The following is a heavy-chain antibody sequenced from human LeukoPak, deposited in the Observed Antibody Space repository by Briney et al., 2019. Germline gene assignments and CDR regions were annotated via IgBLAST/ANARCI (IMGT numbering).Heavy chain of an antibody. CDR1: GYSISSGYY. CDR2: IYHSGST. V-gene: IGHV4-38-2*02. D-gene: IGHD3-10*01. J-gene: IGHJ4*02. CDR3: YGSGSYYRSDY. Sequence: PSETLSLTCTVSGYSISSGYYWGWIRPPPGKGLEWIGSIYHSGSTYYNPSLKSRVTISVDTSKNQFSLKLSSVTAADTAVYYCYGSGSYYRSDYWGQGTLVTVSS.